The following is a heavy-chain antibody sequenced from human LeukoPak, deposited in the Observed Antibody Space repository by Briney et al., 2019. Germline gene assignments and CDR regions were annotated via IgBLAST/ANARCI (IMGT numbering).Heavy chain of an antibody. CDR3: ARSQGPYDY. J-gene: IGHJ4*02. V-gene: IGHV3-74*01. CDR2: INGDGSST. CDR1: GFTFSSYW. Sequence: GGSLRLSCAASGFTFSSYWMNWVRQAPGKGLVWVSRINGDGSSTNYADSVRGRFTISRDNAKNTLYLQLNGLRAEDTAIYYCARSQGPYDYWGQGTLVTVSS.